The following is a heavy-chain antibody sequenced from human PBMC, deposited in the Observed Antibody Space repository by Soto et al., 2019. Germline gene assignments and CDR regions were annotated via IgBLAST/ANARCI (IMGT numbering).Heavy chain of an antibody. D-gene: IGHD5-18*01. CDR2: ISSSSYI. J-gene: IGHJ6*02. CDR1: GFTFRSYS. Sequence: GWSLRLSCAASGFTFRSYSVNWVRQATGKGLEWVSSISSSSYIYYADSVKGRFTISRDNAKNSLYLQMNSLRAEDTAVYYFARDTAMVLLSYGMDVWGQGTTVTVSS. CDR3: ARDTAMVLLSYGMDV. V-gene: IGHV3-21*01.